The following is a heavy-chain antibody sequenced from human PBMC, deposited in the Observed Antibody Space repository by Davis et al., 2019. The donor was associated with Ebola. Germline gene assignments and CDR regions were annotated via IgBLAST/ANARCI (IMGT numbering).Heavy chain of an antibody. J-gene: IGHJ4*02. V-gene: IGHV1-18*01. CDR1: GYTFTSYG. CDR2: ISAYNGNT. Sequence: ASVKVSCKASGYTFTSYGISWVRQAPGQGLEWMGWISAYNGNTNYAQKLQGRVTMTTDTSTSTAYMELSSLRSEDTAVYYCARGALSLYCSSTSCPSMYYFDYWGQGTLVTVSS. CDR3: ARGALSLYCSSTSCPSMYYFDY. D-gene: IGHD2-2*01.